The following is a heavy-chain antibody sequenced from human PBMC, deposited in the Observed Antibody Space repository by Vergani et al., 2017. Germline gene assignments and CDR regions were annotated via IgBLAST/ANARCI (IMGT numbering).Heavy chain of an antibody. Sequence: QVQLQESGPGLVKPSETLSLTCAVSGYSISSGYYWGWIRQPPGKGLEWIGSIYHSESTYYNPSLKSRVTISVDTSKNQFSLKLSSVTAADTAVYYCARHYYDSSGYYFDYWGQGTLVTVSS. CDR2: IYHSEST. CDR1: GYSISSGYY. D-gene: IGHD3-22*01. J-gene: IGHJ4*02. V-gene: IGHV4-38-2*01. CDR3: ARHYYDSSGYYFDY.